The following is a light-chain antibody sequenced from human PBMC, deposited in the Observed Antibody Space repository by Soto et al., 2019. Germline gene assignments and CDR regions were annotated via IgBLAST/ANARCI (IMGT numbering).Light chain of an antibody. CDR3: QQYDSPLT. J-gene: IGKJ1*01. CDR2: GSS. Sequence: EIVLTQSPGSLSLSPGERATLSCRASQSVDSRFFAWYQQRPGQAPRLLIDGSSRRATGIPERFTGSGSGTDFSLTISGLEPEDFAVYYCQQYDSPLTFGLGTKVEIK. V-gene: IGKV3-20*01. CDR1: QSVDSRF.